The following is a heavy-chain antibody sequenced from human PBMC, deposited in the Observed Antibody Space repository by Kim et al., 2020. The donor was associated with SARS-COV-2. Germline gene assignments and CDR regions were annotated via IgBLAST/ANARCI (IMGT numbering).Heavy chain of an antibody. CDR3: ARGAYTGSGSYAP. D-gene: IGHD3-10*01. J-gene: IGHJ5*02. Sequence: YAQKFQGRVTMTRDTSISTAYMELSRLRSDDTAVYYCARGAYTGSGSYAPWGQGTLVTVSS. V-gene: IGHV1-2*02.